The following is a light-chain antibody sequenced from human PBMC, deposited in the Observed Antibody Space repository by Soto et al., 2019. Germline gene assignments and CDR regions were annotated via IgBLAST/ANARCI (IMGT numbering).Light chain of an antibody. Sequence: EIVLTQSPGTLSLSPGERATLSCRASQSLSSNYLAWYQQKPGLAPRLLIYGASNRATGIPDRFSGSGSGTDFTLTISRLEPEDFAVFYCHQCDSSPWTFGQGTKVDIK. J-gene: IGKJ1*01. CDR1: QSLSSNY. CDR3: HQCDSSPWT. V-gene: IGKV3-20*01. CDR2: GAS.